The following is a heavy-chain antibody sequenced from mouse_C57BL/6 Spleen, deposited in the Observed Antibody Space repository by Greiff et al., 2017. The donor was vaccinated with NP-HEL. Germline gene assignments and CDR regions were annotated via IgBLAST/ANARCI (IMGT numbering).Heavy chain of an antibody. D-gene: IGHD2-3*01. CDR3: ARRWLLSFDY. CDR1: GYAFSSYW. CDR2: IYPGAGDT. Sequence: QVQLQQSGAELVKPGASVKISCKASGYAFSSYWMNWVKQRPGKGLEWIGQIYPGAGDTNYNGKFKGKATLTADKSSSTAYMQLSSLTSEDAAVYFCARRWLLSFDYWGQGTTLTVSS. V-gene: IGHV1-80*01. J-gene: IGHJ2*01.